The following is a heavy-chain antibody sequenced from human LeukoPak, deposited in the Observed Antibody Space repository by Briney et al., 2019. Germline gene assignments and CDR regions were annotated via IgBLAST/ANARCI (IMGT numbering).Heavy chain of an antibody. Sequence: ASVKVSCKASGYTFTGYYMHWVRQAPGQGLEWMGWINPNSGGTNYAQKFQGRVTMTRDTSISTAYMELSRLRSDDTAAYYCARGGLGYYDSSGSFDYWGQGTLVTVSS. J-gene: IGHJ4*02. CDR2: INPNSGGT. V-gene: IGHV1-2*02. CDR3: ARGGLGYYDSSGSFDY. D-gene: IGHD3-22*01. CDR1: GYTFTGYY.